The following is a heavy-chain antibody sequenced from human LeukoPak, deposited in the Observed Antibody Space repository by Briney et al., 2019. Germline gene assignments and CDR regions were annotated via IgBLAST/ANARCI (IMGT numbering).Heavy chain of an antibody. J-gene: IGHJ4*02. Sequence: PGGSLRLSCAVSVITVSSNYMSWVRQAPWKELEGVSVIYSGGDTYYADYVKGRFTISRDNSKNTLYLQMNSLRTEDTAMYYCARYNFYGGTPFDCWGQGTLVTVSS. D-gene: IGHD4-23*01. CDR3: ARYNFYGGTPFDC. CDR1: VITVSSNY. CDR2: IYSGGDT. V-gene: IGHV3-66*01.